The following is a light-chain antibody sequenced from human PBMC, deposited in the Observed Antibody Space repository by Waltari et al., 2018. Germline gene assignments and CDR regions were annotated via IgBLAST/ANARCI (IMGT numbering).Light chain of an antibody. V-gene: IGLV1-44*01. CDR3: ATWDANLNGVV. CDR2: NYR. J-gene: IGLJ2*01. Sequence: QSVLTQPPSVSGTPGQWVTIPCSGSSSNIARKSVKWYQKVPGKAPKLLIYNYRQRPSGVSDRFSGTKSDSSASLAISGLRSEDEAHYYCATWDANLNGVVFGGGTKLTVL. CDR1: SSNIARKS.